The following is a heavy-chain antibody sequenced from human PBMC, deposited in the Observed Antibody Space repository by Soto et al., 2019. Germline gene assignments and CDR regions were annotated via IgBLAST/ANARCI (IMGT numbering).Heavy chain of an antibody. V-gene: IGHV3-74*01. CDR1: GFTFSSYW. D-gene: IGHD3-3*01. Sequence: EVQLVDSGGGLVQPGGSLRLSCAASGFTFSSYWIHWVRQAPGEGLVWVLRIKGDGITTNYADSVKGRFTISRDYAKNTVFLQMNSLRAEDTAVYYCARGAFGAYYLDYWGQGTLVTVSS. J-gene: IGHJ4*02. CDR3: ARGAFGAYYLDY. CDR2: IKGDGITT.